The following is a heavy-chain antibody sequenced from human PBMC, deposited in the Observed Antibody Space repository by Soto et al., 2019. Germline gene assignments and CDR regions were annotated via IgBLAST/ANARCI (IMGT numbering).Heavy chain of an antibody. CDR1: GFTFSSYG. Sequence: GGALRLSCAASGFTFSSYGMHWARQGPGKGLEWVAVIWYDGSNKVYADSVKGRFTISKDNSKNTLYLQMNSLRAEDTAVYYCARDLSGDYGALDTWGQGTMVTVSS. CDR3: ARDLSGDYGALDT. D-gene: IGHD4-17*01. CDR2: IWYDGSNK. V-gene: IGHV3-33*01. J-gene: IGHJ3*02.